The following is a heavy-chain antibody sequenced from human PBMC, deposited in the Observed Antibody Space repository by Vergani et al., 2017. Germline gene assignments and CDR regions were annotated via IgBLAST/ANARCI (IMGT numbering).Heavy chain of an antibody. V-gene: IGHV7-4-1*02. D-gene: IGHD2-2*01. CDR2: INTNTGNP. CDR1: GYTFTSYA. CDR3: AREKSYIVVVPADIDPYSGFDP. J-gene: IGHJ5*02. Sequence: QVQLVQSGSELKKPGASVKVSCKASGYTFTSYAMNWVRQAPGQGLEWMGWINTNTGNPTYAQGFTGRFVFSLATSVSTAYLQISSLKAEDTAVYYCAREKSYIVVVPADIDPYSGFDPWGQGTLVTVSS.